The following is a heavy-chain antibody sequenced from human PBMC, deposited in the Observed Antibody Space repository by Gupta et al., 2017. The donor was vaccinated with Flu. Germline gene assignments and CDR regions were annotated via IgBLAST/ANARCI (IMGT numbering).Heavy chain of an antibody. CDR3: ARVFSGSDY. Sequence: EVQLVESGGGLVKPGGSLRLSCAASGFTFNAYSMNWVRQAPGKGLEWVSFSSGSSSHIYYADSVKGRFTISRDNAKNSLYLQMNSLRAEDTAVYYCARVFSGSDYWGQGTPVTVSS. V-gene: IGHV3-21*01. CDR2: SSGSSSHI. J-gene: IGHJ4*02. CDR1: GFTFNAYS. D-gene: IGHD3-22*01.